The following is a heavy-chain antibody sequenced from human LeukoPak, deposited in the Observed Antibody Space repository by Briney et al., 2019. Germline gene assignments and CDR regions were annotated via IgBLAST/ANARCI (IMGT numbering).Heavy chain of an antibody. D-gene: IGHD6-13*01. CDR3: ARGGSSWYDGFDY. CDR2: SNAGNGNT. V-gene: IGHV1-3*02. CDR1: GYTFTSYA. J-gene: IGHJ4*02. Sequence: PVASVKVSCKASGYTFTSYAMHWVRQAPGQRLEWMGWSNAGNGNTKYSQEFQGRVTITRDTSASTAYMELSSLRSEDMAVYYCARGGSSWYDGFDYWGQGTLVTVSS.